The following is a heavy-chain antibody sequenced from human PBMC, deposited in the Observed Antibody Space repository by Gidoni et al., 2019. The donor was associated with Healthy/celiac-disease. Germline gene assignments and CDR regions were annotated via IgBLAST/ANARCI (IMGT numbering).Heavy chain of an antibody. V-gene: IGHV3-48*03. Sequence: EVQLVESGGGLVQPGGSLRLSCAASGFTFSSYEMNWVRKPPGKGLDWVSYISSSGSTIYYADSVKGRFTISRDNAKNSLYLQMNSLRAEDTAVYYCASLYDSSGYYDEGYWGQGTLVTVSS. D-gene: IGHD3-22*01. CDR1: GFTFSSYE. J-gene: IGHJ4*02. CDR3: ASLYDSSGYYDEGY. CDR2: ISSSGSTI.